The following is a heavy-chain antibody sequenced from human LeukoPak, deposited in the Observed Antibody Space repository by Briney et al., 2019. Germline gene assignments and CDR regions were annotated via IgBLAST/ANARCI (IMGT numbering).Heavy chain of an antibody. CDR3: ARGLDYCYYMDV. V-gene: IGHV1-69*13. J-gene: IGHJ6*03. D-gene: IGHD3/OR15-3a*01. CDR1: GGTFSSYA. CDR2: IIPIFGTA. Sequence: EASVKVSCKASGGTFSSYAISWVRQAPGQGLEWMGGIIPIFGTANYAQKFQGRVTITADESTSTAYMELSSLRSEDTAVYYCARGLDYCYYMDVWGKGTTVTVSS.